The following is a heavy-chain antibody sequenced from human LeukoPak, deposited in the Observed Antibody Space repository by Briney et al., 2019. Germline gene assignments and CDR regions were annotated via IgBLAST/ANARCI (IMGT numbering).Heavy chain of an antibody. Sequence: QPGGSLRLSCAASGFTFSSYEMNWVRQAPGKGLEWVAVISYDGSNKYYADSVKGRFTISGDNSKNTQYLQMNSLRAEDTAVYYCARDDYFDYWGQGTLVTVSS. CDR2: ISYDGSNK. V-gene: IGHV3-30*01. CDR1: GFTFSSYE. CDR3: ARDDYFDY. J-gene: IGHJ4*02.